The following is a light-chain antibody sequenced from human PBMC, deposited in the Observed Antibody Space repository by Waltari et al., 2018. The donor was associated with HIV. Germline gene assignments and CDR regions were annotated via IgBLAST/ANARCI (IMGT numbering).Light chain of an antibody. Sequence: EIVLTQSPDTLSLSPGETATLSCRASQTIASNLAWYQHKPGQAPRLLIYGASTRATGIPARFSGSRSGTEFTLTISSLQSEDFAIYYCQHYNNWPRYTFGQGTKLEVK. V-gene: IGKV3-15*01. CDR1: QTIASN. J-gene: IGKJ2*01. CDR3: QHYNNWPRYT. CDR2: GAS.